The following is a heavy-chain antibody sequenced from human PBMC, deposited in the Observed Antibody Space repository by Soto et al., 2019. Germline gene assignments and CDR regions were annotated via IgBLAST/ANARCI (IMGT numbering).Heavy chain of an antibody. CDR1: GGSISSNIYY. CDR2: IYYSGST. J-gene: IGHJ3*02. V-gene: IGHV4-61*01. D-gene: IGHD5-12*01. CDR3: ARGGGYDMGDDAFDI. Sequence: SETLSLTCTVSGGSISSNIYYWSWIRQPPGKGLEWIGFIYYSGSTNYNPSLKSRVTISVDTSKNQFSLKLSSVTAADTAVYYCARGGGYDMGDDAFDIWGQGTMVTVSS.